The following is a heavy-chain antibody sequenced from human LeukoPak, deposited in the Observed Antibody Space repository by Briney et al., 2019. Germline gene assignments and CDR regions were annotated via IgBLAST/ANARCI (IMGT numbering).Heavy chain of an antibody. Sequence: GGSLRLSCAASGFTFSSYGMHWVRQAPGKGLEWVAVISYDGSNKYYADSVKGRFTISRDNSKNTLYLQMNSLRAEDTAVYYCARGPSPGIAAAGQRGYYYYYMDVWGKGTTVTISS. CDR1: GFTFSSYG. CDR3: ARGPSPGIAAAGQRGYYYYYMDV. D-gene: IGHD6-13*01. J-gene: IGHJ6*03. CDR2: ISYDGSNK. V-gene: IGHV3-30*03.